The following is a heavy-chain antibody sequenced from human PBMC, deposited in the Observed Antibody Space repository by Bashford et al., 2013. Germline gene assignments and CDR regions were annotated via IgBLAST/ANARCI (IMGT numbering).Heavy chain of an antibody. V-gene: IGHV1-18*01. CDR2: ISAYNGNT. CDR3: ARGAAGTFALIDY. D-gene: IGHD6-13*01. Sequence: WVRQAPGQGLEWMGWISAYNGNTNYAQKLQGRVTMTTDTSTSTAYMELRSLRSDDTAVYYCARGAAGTFALIDYWGQGTLVTVSS. J-gene: IGHJ4*02.